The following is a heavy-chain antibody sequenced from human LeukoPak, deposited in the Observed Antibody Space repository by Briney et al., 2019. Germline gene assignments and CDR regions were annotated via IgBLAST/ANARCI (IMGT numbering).Heavy chain of an antibody. CDR1: GGSFSGHY. V-gene: IGHV4-34*01. J-gene: IGHJ5*02. CDR3: VRAGDYGDYVGWFDP. D-gene: IGHD4-17*01. CDR2: INHSGST. Sequence: SETLSLTCAVYGGSFSGHYWSWIRQPPGKGLEWIGEINHSGSTKYNPSLKSRLTMSVDTSKNQFSLKLNSVTAADTAVYYCVRAGDYGDYVGWFDPWGQGTLVTVSS.